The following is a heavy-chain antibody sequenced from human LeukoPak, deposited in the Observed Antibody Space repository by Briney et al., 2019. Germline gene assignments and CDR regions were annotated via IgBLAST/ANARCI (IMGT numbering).Heavy chain of an antibody. J-gene: IGHJ4*02. Sequence: PGRSLRLSCAASGFTFSSYAMRWVRQAPGKGLEWVAVISYDGSNKYYADSVKGRFTISRDNSKNTLYLQMNSLRAEDTAVYYCARDWDIRTGFDYWGQGTLVTVSS. CDR3: ARDWDIRTGFDY. D-gene: IGHD2-15*01. CDR1: GFTFSSYA. V-gene: IGHV3-30-3*01. CDR2: ISYDGSNK.